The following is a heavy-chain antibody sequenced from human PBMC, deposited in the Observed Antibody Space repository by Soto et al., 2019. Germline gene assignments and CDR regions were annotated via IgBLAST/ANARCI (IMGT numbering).Heavy chain of an antibody. V-gene: IGHV3-7*05. CDR3: ARVGRGGYYPNDAFDI. J-gene: IGHJ3*02. D-gene: IGHD3-22*01. Sequence: AGGSLRLSCAASGFTFSSYWMSWVRQAPGKGLEWVANIKQDGSEKYYVDSVKGRFTISRDNAKNSLYLQMNSLRAEDTAVYYCARVGRGGYYPNDAFDIWGQGTMVTVSS. CDR2: IKQDGSEK. CDR1: GFTFSSYW.